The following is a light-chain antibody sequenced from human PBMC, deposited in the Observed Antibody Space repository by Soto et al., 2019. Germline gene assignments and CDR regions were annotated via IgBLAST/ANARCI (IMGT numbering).Light chain of an antibody. CDR3: CSFAGSYTLYV. CDR1: SSDVGGYSY. Sequence: QSALTQPRSVSGSPGQSVTISCTGTSSDVGGYSYVSWFQQHPCKAPKLMIYDVSKRPSGVPDRFSGSKSGNTASLTISGLEAEDEADYCCCSFAGSYTLYVFGTGTKVTVL. V-gene: IGLV2-11*01. CDR2: DVS. J-gene: IGLJ1*01.